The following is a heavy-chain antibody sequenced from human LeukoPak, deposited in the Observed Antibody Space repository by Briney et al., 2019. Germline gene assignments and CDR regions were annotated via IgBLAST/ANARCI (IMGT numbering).Heavy chain of an antibody. CDR2: INPNSGGT. J-gene: IGHJ4*02. Sequence: EASVKVSCKASGYTFTGYYMHWVRQAPGQGLEWMGCINPNSGGTNYAQKLQGRVTMTRDTSISTAYMELSRLRSDDTAVYYCARELSDDFWSGYYYQYFDYWGQGTLVTVSS. CDR1: GYTFTGYY. CDR3: ARELSDDFWSGYYYQYFDY. V-gene: IGHV1-2*02. D-gene: IGHD3-3*01.